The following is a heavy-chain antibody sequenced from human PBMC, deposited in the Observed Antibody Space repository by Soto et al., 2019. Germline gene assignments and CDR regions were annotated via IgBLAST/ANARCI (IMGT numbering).Heavy chain of an antibody. J-gene: IGHJ4*02. CDR3: ARGATWYEH. CDR1: GYRFNLYY. CDR2: IDPNIGVT. D-gene: IGHD1-20*01. Sequence: QVHLVQSGAEVRKPGASVKVSCRASGYRFNLYYMHWVRQAPGDGLEWMGWIDPNIGVTHYAQRFQGRVTMTRDTSISTVYMELSSLTYDDTAIYYCARGATWYEHWGQGTLVSV. V-gene: IGHV1-2*02.